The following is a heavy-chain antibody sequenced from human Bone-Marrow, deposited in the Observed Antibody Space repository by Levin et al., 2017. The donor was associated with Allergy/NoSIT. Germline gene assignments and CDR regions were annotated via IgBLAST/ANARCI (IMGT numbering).Heavy chain of an antibody. V-gene: IGHV3-21*01. Sequence: LSLTCADSGFPFSSSSMSWVRQAPGKGLEWVSSISPSSDYIYYADSVKGRFTLSRDNAKSSLYLQMNSLRGEDTAVYYCARGNNGDYDYWGQGTLVTVSS. J-gene: IGHJ4*02. CDR1: GFPFSSSS. CDR3: ARGNNGDYDY. CDR2: ISPSSDYI. D-gene: IGHD4-17*01.